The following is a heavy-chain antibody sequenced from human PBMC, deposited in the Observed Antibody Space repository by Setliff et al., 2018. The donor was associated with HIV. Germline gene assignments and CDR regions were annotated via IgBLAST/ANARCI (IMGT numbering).Heavy chain of an antibody. CDR1: GFTFSNYA. D-gene: IGHD3-9*01. Sequence: GGSLRLSCVASGFTFSNYAMSWVRQAPGKGLEWVSGITGIGGGTYYADSVKGRFTISRDNSKNTLYLQMNSLSAEDTAVFYCAKGTNYDLLTGYPYWGQGTLVTVSS. CDR2: ITGIGGGT. V-gene: IGHV3-23*01. CDR3: AKGTNYDLLTGYPY. J-gene: IGHJ4*02.